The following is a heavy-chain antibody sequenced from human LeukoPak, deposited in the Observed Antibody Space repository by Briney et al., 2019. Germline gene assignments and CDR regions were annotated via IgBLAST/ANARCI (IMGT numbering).Heavy chain of an antibody. CDR2: ISSDGSST. D-gene: IGHD3-3*02. V-gene: IGHV3-74*01. CDR3: AKSPTIFGVVITYFDY. J-gene: IGHJ4*02. CDR1: GFTFSRYW. Sequence: GGSLRLSCAASGFTFSRYWMHWVRQAPGKGLVWVSRISSDGSSTSYADSVKGRLTISRDNAKNTLYLQMNSLRAEDTAVYYCAKSPTIFGVVITYFDYWGQGTLVTVSS.